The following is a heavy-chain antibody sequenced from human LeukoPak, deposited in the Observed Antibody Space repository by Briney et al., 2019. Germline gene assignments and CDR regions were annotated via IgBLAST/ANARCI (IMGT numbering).Heavy chain of an antibody. CDR3: TRGGYYEPIDS. CDR2: IYNSGST. V-gene: IGHV4-59*01. Sequence: KSSETLSLTCTVSGGPISSYYWSWIRQTPGKGLEQIGYIYNSGSTNYNPSLEGRVTMSIDTSKNQFSLKLSSVTAADTAVYYCTRGGYYEPIDSWGQGTLVTVSS. J-gene: IGHJ4*02. CDR1: GGPISSYY. D-gene: IGHD3-22*01.